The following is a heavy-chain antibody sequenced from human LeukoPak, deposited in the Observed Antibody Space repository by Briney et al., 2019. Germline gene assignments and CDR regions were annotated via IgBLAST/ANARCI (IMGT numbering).Heavy chain of an antibody. CDR3: ARDTYSSSSGNYFDY. CDR1: GDSISSYY. D-gene: IGHD6-6*01. J-gene: IGHJ4*02. V-gene: IGHV4-4*07. Sequence: TSETLSLTCTVSGDSISSYYWSWIRQPAGKGLEWIGRIYTSGSTNYNPSLKSRVTMSVDTSKNQFSLKLSSVTAADTAVYYCARDTYSSSSGNYFDYWGQGTLVTVSS. CDR2: IYTSGST.